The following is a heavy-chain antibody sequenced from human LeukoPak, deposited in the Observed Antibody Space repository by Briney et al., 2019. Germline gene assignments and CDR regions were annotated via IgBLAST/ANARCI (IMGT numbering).Heavy chain of an antibody. CDR3: ARDHSVAGRNYFDY. CDR1: GFTFSSYG. D-gene: IGHD6-19*01. J-gene: IGHJ4*02. V-gene: IGHV3-33*01. CDR2: IWYDGSNK. Sequence: GGSLRLSCAAPGFTFSSYGMHWVRQAPGKGLEWVAVIWYDGSNKYYADSVKGRFTISRDNSKNTLYLQMNSLRAEDTAVYYCARDHSVAGRNYFDYWGQGTLVTVSS.